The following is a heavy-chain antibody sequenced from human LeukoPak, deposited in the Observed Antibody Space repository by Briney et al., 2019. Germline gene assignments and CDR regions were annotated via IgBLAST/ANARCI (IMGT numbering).Heavy chain of an antibody. CDR2: ISGDGTTT. CDR3: ASGYVGDGGNSR. J-gene: IGHJ4*02. Sequence: PGGSLRLSCAVSGFTFSSYWMHWVRQAPGKGLVWVSRISGDGTTTDYADSVKGRFTISRDNAKDTLYLQMNSLRVEDTAVYYCASGYVGDGGNSRWGQGTLVTVSS. D-gene: IGHD4-23*01. V-gene: IGHV3-74*01. CDR1: GFTFSSYW.